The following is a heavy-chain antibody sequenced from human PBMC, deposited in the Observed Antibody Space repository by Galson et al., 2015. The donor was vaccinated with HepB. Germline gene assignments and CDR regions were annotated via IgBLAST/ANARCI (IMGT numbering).Heavy chain of an antibody. CDR3: DREIPHDAFDV. CDR1: GFTFSRYW. CDR2: IYYSGST. V-gene: IGHV4-30-4*08. J-gene: IGHJ3*01. Sequence: LRLSCAASGFTFSRYWMSWVRQAPGKGLEWIGNIYYSGSTYYYSSLKSRVAISVDTSKNQFSLKLSSVTAADTAVYYCDREIPHDAFDVWGQGTMVTVSS.